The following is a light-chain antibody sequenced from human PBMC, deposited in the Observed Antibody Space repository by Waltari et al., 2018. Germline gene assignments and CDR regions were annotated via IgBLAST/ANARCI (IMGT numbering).Light chain of an antibody. CDR2: EVS. CDR1: SSDVGGYNY. J-gene: IGLJ1*01. CDR3: SSYAGSNNFGYV. Sequence: QSALTQPPSASGSPGQSVTISCTGTSSDVGGYNYVSWYQQHPGKAPKLMIYEVSKRPSGVPDRFSGSKSGNTASRTVSGLQAEDEADYYCSSYAGSNNFGYVFGTGTKVTVL. V-gene: IGLV2-8*01.